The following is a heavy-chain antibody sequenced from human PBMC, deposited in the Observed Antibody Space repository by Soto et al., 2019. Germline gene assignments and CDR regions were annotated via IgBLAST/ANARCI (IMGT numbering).Heavy chain of an antibody. V-gene: IGHV1-18*01. Sequence: AASVKVSCKASGYTFTSYCISWVRQAPGQGLEWMGWISAYNGNTNYAQKLQGRVTMTTDTSTSTAYMELRSLRSDDTAVYYCARVPPYDILTGFDYWGQGTLVTVSS. D-gene: IGHD3-9*01. CDR3: ARVPPYDILTGFDY. CDR1: GYTFTSYC. J-gene: IGHJ4*02. CDR2: ISAYNGNT.